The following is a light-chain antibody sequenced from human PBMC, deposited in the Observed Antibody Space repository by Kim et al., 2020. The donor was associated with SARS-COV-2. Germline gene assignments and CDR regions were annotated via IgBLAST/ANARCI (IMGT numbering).Light chain of an antibody. CDR3: QQRYDWPLT. V-gene: IGKV3-11*01. CDR1: RRVGNS. J-gene: IGKJ4*01. Sequence: LTRGDRATHSGRASRRVGNSLAWFQQKPGQAPRLLIFETSNRDTGIPARFSGSGSGTGFTLTISSLEPEDFAVYYCQQRYDWPLTFGGGTKVDIK. CDR2: ETS.